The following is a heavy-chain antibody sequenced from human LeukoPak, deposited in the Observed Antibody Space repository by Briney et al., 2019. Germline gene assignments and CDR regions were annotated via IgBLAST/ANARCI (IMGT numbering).Heavy chain of an antibody. CDR3: AKVSVGPLSRPTHVALYYGMDV. CDR2: IWYDGSNK. D-gene: IGHD2-8*01. J-gene: IGHJ6*02. CDR1: GFTFSSYG. Sequence: GRSLRLSCAASGFTFSSYGMHWVRQAPGKGLEWVAVIWYDGSNKYYADSVKGRYTISRDNSKNTVYLEMNSLRAEDTAIYYCAKVSVGPLSRPTHVALYYGMDVWGQGTTVTVSS. V-gene: IGHV3-33*06.